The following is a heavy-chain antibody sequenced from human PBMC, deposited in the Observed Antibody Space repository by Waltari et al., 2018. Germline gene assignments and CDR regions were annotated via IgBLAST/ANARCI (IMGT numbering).Heavy chain of an antibody. Sequence: QLQLLESGPGLVKPSETLSLTCTVSGDSVINSNYFWGWIRQPPGKGLEWIGNIYYSGRSSYNPSLKSRVIISVDTSKNQFSVRLTSVTAADTAVFYCARLSPPMWVRGVKGGYYFDYWGPGTLVTVSS. CDR1: GDSVINSNYF. CDR2: IYYSGRS. D-gene: IGHD3-10*01. J-gene: IGHJ4*02. V-gene: IGHV4-39*07. CDR3: ARLSPPMWVRGVKGGYYFDY.